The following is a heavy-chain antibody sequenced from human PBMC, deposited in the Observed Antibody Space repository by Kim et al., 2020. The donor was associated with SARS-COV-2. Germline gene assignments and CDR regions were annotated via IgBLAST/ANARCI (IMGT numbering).Heavy chain of an antibody. CDR2: ISGSGGST. CDR1: GFTFSSYA. J-gene: IGHJ4*02. CDR3: VKGRGMITASIDY. Sequence: GGSLRLSCAASGFTFSSYAMSWVRQAPGKGLEWVSTISGSGGSTYYVDSVKGRFTISKDNSKNTVYLQMDSLRGDDTALYYCVKGRGMITASIDYWGQGT. V-gene: IGHV3-23*01. D-gene: IGHD1-20*01.